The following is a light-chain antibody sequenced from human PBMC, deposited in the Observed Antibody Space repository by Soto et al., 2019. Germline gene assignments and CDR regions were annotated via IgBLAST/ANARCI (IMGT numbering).Light chain of an antibody. J-gene: IGLJ1*01. Sequence: QSVLTQPASVSGSPGQSITISCTGTGSDVGGYDYVSWYQHHPGKAPKVMIYEVTNRPSGVSNRFSGSKSGNTASLTISGLLAEDDADYYCSSYTSSSTYVFGTGTKGTGL. CDR3: SSYTSSSTYV. CDR2: EVT. V-gene: IGLV2-14*01. CDR1: GSDVGGYDY.